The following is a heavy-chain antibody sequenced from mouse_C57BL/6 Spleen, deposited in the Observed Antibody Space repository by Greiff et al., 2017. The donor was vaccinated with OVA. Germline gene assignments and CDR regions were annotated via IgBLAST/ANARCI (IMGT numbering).Heavy chain of an antibody. J-gene: IGHJ4*01. CDR3: ARSGVYYYGSSLYYYAMDY. V-gene: IGHV1-69*01. CDR2: IDPSDSYT. Sequence: QVHVKQPGAELVMPGASVKLSCKASGYTFTSYWMHWVKQRPGQGLEWIGEIDPSDSYTNYNQKFKGKSTLTVDKSSSTAYMQLSSLTSEDSAVYYCARSGVYYYGSSLYYYAMDYWGQGTSVTVSS. CDR1: GYTFTSYW. D-gene: IGHD1-1*01.